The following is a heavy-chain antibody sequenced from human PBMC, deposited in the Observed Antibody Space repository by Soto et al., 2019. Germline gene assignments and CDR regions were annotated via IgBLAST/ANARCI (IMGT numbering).Heavy chain of an antibody. CDR3: AKDLGATTDYYFDY. V-gene: IGHV3-23*01. D-gene: IGHD1-26*01. CDR2: ISGGGGST. CDR1: GFSFSTYA. J-gene: IGHJ4*02. Sequence: LRLSCAASGFSFSTYAMSWVRQAPGKGLEWVSGISGGGGSTYYIDSVKGRFTISRDTSKNTLSLQMNSLRAEDTAVYYCAKDLGATTDYYFDYWGQGTPVTVS.